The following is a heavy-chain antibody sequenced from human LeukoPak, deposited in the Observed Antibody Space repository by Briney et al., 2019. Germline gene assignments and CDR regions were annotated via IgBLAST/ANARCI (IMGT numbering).Heavy chain of an antibody. J-gene: IGHJ4*02. D-gene: IGHD4/OR15-4a*01. Sequence: GGPLRLFCEASGFTYNSHPMSGARQAPGKGLEWVSTISGSGDDTSYADSVKGRFTISRDSSKNTLRLQINSLRAEDTAIYCCAKDDYLDYWGRGTLVTVAS. V-gene: IGHV3-23*01. CDR1: GFTYNSHP. CDR2: ISGSGDDT. CDR3: AKDDYLDY.